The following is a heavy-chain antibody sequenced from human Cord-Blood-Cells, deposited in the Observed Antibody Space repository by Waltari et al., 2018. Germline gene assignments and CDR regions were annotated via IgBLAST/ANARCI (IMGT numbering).Heavy chain of an antibody. CDR3: ARGRRNWDDAFDI. J-gene: IGHJ3*02. D-gene: IGHD1-26*01. CDR2: MNPNSGNT. CDR1: GSTCTSYD. V-gene: IGHV1-8*01. Sequence: QVQLVQSGAEVQKPGASVKASCKASGSTCTSYDINWVRQATGQGLEWMGWMNPNSGNTGYAQKFQGRVTMTRNTSISTAYIELSSLRSEDTAVYYCARGRRNWDDAFDIWGQGTMVTVSS.